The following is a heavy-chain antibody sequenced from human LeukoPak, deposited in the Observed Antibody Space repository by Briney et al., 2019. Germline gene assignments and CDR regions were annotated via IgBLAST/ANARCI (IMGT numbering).Heavy chain of an antibody. CDR2: IIPIFGTA. CDR3: ASGGGEYSYGYVNFDY. V-gene: IGHV1-69*06. Sequence: GASVKVSCKASGGTFSSYAISWVRQAPGQGLEWMGGIIPIFGTANYAQTFQGRVTITADKSTSTAYMELSSLRSEDTAVYYCASGGGEYSYGYVNFDYWGQGTLVTVSS. D-gene: IGHD5-18*01. J-gene: IGHJ4*02. CDR1: GGTFSSYA.